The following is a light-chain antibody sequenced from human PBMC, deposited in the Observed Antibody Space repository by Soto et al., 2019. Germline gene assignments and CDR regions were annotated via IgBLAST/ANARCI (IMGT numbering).Light chain of an antibody. CDR2: GAS. CDR1: QSVDSRY. CDR3: QQYGGSPWT. J-gene: IGKJ1*01. Sequence: ETVLTQSPDTLSLSPGERATLSCRASQSVDSRYLAWFQQKPGQAPRLLIYGASSRATDIPDRFSGSGSGTDFTLTISRLEPEDFAVSYWQQYGGSPWTFGQGTKVEIK. V-gene: IGKV3-20*01.